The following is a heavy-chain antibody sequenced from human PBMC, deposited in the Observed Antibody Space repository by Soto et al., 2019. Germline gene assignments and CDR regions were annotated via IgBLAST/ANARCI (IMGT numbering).Heavy chain of an antibody. J-gene: IGHJ4*02. CDR2: INQDGSER. CDR3: ARASATTSWYYYDRPLYFDY. V-gene: IGHV3-7*03. D-gene: IGHD3-22*01. Sequence: GGSLRLSCAASGFTFSTYWMSWVRQAPGKGLEWVANINQDGSERYYVDSVKGRFTISRDNAKNSLYLQMNSLRAEDTAVYYCARASATTSWYYYDRPLYFDYWGQGTLVTVSS. CDR1: GFTFSTYW.